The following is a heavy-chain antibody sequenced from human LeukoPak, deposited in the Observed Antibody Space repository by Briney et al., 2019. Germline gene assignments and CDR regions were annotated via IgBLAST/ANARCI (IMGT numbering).Heavy chain of an antibody. J-gene: IGHJ5*02. D-gene: IGHD5-24*01. V-gene: IGHV5-51*01. CDR2: TYPADSET. Sequence: GESLKISCKGSGYSFASFWIGWVRQMPGKGLEWMGITYPADSETRYSPSFQGQVTISADKSVRTAYLQWSSLKASDTAMYYCARLGSRHGYNWGDLWGQGTLVSVSS. CDR3: ARLGSRHGYNWGDL. CDR1: GYSFASFW.